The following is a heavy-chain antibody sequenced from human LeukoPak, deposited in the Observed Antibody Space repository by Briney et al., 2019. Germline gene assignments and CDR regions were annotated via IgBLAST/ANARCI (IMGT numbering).Heavy chain of an antibody. V-gene: IGHV4-4*07. Sequence: SETLSLTCTVSGGSISSYYWSWIRQPAGKGLEWIGRIYTSGSTNYNPSLKSRVTMSVDTSKNQFSLNLSSVTAADTAVYHCARGEKHYDFWSGYFDPWGQGTLVTVSS. J-gene: IGHJ5*02. CDR1: GGSISSYY. D-gene: IGHD3-3*01. CDR2: IYTSGST. CDR3: ARGEKHYDFWSGYFDP.